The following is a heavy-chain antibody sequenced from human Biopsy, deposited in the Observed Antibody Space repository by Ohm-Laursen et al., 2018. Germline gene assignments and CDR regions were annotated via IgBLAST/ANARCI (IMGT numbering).Heavy chain of an antibody. V-gene: IGHV4-31*03. J-gene: IGHJ4*02. CDR3: ATFRAAWDTTQGGDY. CDR2: IYHSGTT. D-gene: IGHD1-26*01. CDR1: GVSISVDGYY. Sequence: TLSLTCTVSGVSISVDGYYWAWIRQLPEKGLDWIGYIYHSGTTYYNPSLKSRVTMSVDTSKNEFSLRLRSVTAAGTAVYFCATFRAAWDTTQGGDYWGQGTLATVSS.